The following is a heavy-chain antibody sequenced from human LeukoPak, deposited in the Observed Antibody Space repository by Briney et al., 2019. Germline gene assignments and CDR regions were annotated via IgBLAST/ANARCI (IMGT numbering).Heavy chain of an antibody. V-gene: IGHV3-53*01. D-gene: IGHD3-10*01. CDR3: ARGAPGYYGSGSVGQFDY. J-gene: IGHJ4*02. Sequence: GGSLRLSCAASGFTFSSYAMSWVRQAPGKGLEWVSVIYSGGNTYYADSVKGRFTISRDNSKNTLYLQMNSLRADDTAVYYCARGAPGYYGSGSVGQFDYWGQGTLVTVSS. CDR2: IYSGGNT. CDR1: GFTFSSYA.